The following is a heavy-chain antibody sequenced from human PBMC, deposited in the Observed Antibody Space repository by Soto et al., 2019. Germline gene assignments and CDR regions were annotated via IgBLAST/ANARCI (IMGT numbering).Heavy chain of an antibody. Sequence: QLQLQESGPGLVKPSETLSLTCTVSGGSISSSSYYWGWIRQPPGKGLEWIGSIYYSGSTYYNPSLKSRVTISVDTSKNQFSLKLSSVTAADAAVYYCASHPGYGHYYFDYWGQGTLVTVSS. V-gene: IGHV4-39*01. J-gene: IGHJ4*02. D-gene: IGHD5-18*01. CDR1: GGSISSSSYY. CDR2: IYYSGST. CDR3: ASHPGYGHYYFDY.